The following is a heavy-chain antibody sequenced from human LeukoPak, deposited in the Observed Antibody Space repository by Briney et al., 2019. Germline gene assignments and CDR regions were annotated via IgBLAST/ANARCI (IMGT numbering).Heavy chain of an antibody. J-gene: IGHJ6*03. CDR3: ARVPRSYYYYYYMDV. V-gene: IGHV4-59*01. Sequence: SETLSLTCTVSGGSISSYYWSWIRQPPGKGLEWIGYIYSSGSTNYNPSLKGRVTISVDTSKNQFSLKLSSVATADTAVYYCARVPRSYYYYYYMDVWGKGTTVTVSS. CDR1: GGSISSYY. CDR2: IYSSGST.